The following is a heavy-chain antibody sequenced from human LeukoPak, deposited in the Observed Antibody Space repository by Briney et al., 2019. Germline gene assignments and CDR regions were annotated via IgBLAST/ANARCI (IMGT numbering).Heavy chain of an antibody. Sequence: GGSLRLSCAASGFTFSSYAMSWVRQAPGKGLEWVSAISGSGGSTYYADSVKGRFTISRDNSKNTLYLQMNSLRAEDTAVYYCARGTHKYCSGGSCYYFDYWGQGTLVTVSS. D-gene: IGHD2-15*01. CDR1: GFTFSSYA. CDR2: ISGSGGST. CDR3: ARGTHKYCSGGSCYYFDY. J-gene: IGHJ4*02. V-gene: IGHV3-23*01.